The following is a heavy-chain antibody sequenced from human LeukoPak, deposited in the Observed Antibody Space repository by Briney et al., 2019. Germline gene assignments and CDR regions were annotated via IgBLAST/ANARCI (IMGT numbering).Heavy chain of an antibody. V-gene: IGHV4-59*11. Sequence: SETLSLTCTVSGGSISSHYWSWIRQPPGKGLEWIGYIYYTGSTNYNPSLKSRVTISVDTSKNHFSLRLSSVTAADTAVYYCAREYSSGWYGFFDYWGQGTLVTVSS. CDR1: GGSISSHY. D-gene: IGHD6-19*01. CDR2: IYYTGST. J-gene: IGHJ4*02. CDR3: AREYSSGWYGFFDY.